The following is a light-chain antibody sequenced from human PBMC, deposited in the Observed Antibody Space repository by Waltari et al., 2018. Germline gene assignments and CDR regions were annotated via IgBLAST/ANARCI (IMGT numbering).Light chain of an antibody. Sequence: DIVLTQSPATLSLSPGDRATLSCRASESVGSYLAWFQQKPGQAPRLLIFDVSDRAPGIPARFSGSGSGTDFTLTISSLEPEDFAVYYCQQRSNWPPWTFGQGTKVEIK. J-gene: IGKJ1*01. CDR1: ESVGSY. V-gene: IGKV3-11*01. CDR2: DVS. CDR3: QQRSNWPPWT.